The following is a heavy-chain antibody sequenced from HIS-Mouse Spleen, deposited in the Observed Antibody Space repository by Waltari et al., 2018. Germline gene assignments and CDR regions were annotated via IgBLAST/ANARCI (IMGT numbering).Heavy chain of an antibody. V-gene: IGHV3-33*01. CDR1: GFTFSSYG. D-gene: IGHD3-10*01. CDR3: ASISLWGGPVDI. CDR2: ICYDGSNN. J-gene: IGHJ3*02. Sequence: QVQLVESGGGVVQPGRSLRLSCAASGFTFSSYGMHWVRQAPGQGRGWVAVICYDGSNNCYADSVKGRFTISRDNSKNTLYLQMNSLRAEDTAVYYCASISLWGGPVDIWGQGTMVTVSS.